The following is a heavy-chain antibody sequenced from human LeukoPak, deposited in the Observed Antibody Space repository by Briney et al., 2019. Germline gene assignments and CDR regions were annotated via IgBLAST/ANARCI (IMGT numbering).Heavy chain of an antibody. CDR2: ISSSSTI. J-gene: IGHJ4*02. CDR1: GFIFNMYS. D-gene: IGHD1-14*01. Sequence: GGSLRLSCAASGFIFNMYSMNWVRQAPGKGLEWVSYISSSSTIYYADSVKGRFTISRDNAKNSVYLQMNSLRAEDTAVYYCARDRNGIFDFWGQGTLATVSS. CDR3: ARDRNGIFDF. V-gene: IGHV3-48*01.